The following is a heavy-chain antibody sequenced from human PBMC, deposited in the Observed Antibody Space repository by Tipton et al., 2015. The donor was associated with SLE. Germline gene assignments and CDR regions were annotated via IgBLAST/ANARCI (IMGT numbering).Heavy chain of an antibody. CDR3: AASRAKTLGNWFDP. V-gene: IGHV4-39*01. Sequence: TLSLTCTVSGISINTSPYYWGWIRQPPGKGLEWVASISSSGSTYYNPSLNSRVVISLDTDQFSLEVRSVTAADTAVYFCAASRAKTLGNWFDPWGQGTLVTVSS. CDR1: GISINTSPYY. D-gene: IGHD7-27*01. CDR2: ISSSGST. J-gene: IGHJ5*02.